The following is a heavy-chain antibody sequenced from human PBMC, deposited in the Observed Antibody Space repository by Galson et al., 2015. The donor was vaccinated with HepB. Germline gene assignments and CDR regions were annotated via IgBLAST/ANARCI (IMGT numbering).Heavy chain of an antibody. J-gene: IGHJ4*02. Sequence: SLRLSCAASGFTFSSYGMHWVRQAPGKGLEWVAVMWYDGSNKYFADSVKGRFTISRDNSKNTLYLQMNSLRAADTAVYYCARANYYDTGALYYFDSWGQGALVTVSS. CDR1: GFTFSSYG. V-gene: IGHV3-33*01. CDR3: ARANYYDTGALYYFDS. CDR2: MWYDGSNK. D-gene: IGHD3-22*01.